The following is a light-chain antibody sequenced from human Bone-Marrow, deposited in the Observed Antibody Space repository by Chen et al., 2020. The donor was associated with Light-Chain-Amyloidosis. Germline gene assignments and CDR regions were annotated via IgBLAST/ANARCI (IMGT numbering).Light chain of an antibody. CDR1: ALPTKY. J-gene: IGLJ2*01. V-gene: IGLV3-25*03. Sequence: SSELTQPPSVSVSPGQTARITCSGDALPTKYASWYQQKPGQAPGLVIHRDTERPSGISERFSGSSSGTTATLTISGVQAEDEADYHCQSADSSGTYEVIFGGGTKLTVL. CDR3: QSADSSGTYEVI. CDR2: RDT.